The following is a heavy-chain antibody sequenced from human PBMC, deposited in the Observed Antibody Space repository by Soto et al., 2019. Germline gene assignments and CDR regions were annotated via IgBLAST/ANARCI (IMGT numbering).Heavy chain of an antibody. D-gene: IGHD3-22*01. CDR3: ASSFPPDYYDSSGYYTWFDP. CDR1: GGTFSSYA. V-gene: IGHV1-69*13. J-gene: IGHJ5*02. Sequence: SVKVSCKASGGTFSSYAISWVRQAPGQGLEWMGGIIPIFGTANYAQKFQGRVTITADESTSTAYMELSSLISEDTAVYYCASSFPPDYYDSSGYYTWFDPWGQGALVTVSS. CDR2: IIPIFGTA.